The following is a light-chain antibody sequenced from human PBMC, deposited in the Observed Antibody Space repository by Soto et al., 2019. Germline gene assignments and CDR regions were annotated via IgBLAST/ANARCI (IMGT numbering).Light chain of an antibody. V-gene: IGLV2-8*01. CDR3: TSYVGNNIWV. J-gene: IGLJ3*02. Sequence: QSALTQPPSASGSPGQSVTISCTGTSSDVGAYNYVSWYQQYPGKAPKLMIYEVTKRPSGVPDRFSGSKSGNTASLTVSGLQAEDGADYYRTSYVGNNIWVFGGGTKVTVL. CDR1: SSDVGAYNY. CDR2: EVT.